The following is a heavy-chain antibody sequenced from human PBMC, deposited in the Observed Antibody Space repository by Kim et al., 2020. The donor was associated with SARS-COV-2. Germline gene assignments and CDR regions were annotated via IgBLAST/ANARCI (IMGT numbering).Heavy chain of an antibody. V-gene: IGHV4-59*01. D-gene: IGHD6-19*01. CDR3: ARERWLGDWFDP. Sequence: NSNPALKRRVTISVDTAKNQFSLKLSAVTAADTAVYYCARERWLGDWFDPWGQGTLVTVSS. J-gene: IGHJ5*02.